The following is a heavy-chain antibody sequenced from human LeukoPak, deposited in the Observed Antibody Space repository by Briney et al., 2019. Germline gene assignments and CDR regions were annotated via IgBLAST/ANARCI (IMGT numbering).Heavy chain of an antibody. CDR2: INRDNGNT. J-gene: IGHJ4*02. CDR1: GGTFSSYP. Sequence: ASVKVSCKXSGGTFSSYPITWVRQSPGQGLEWMGWINRDNGNTIYAQKVQGRLTMTTDTSTTTAYMELRSLRSDDTAVYYCARVRTYSSGSGSYYWDYYFDYWGLGTLVTVSS. CDR3: ARVRTYSSGSGSYYWDYYFDY. D-gene: IGHD3-10*01. V-gene: IGHV1-18*01.